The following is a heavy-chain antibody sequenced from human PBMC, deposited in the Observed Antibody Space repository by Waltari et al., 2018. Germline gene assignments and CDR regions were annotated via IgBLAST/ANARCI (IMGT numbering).Heavy chain of an antibody. J-gene: IGHJ4*02. CDR3: VRRKFRGADVVGPTVDY. Sequence: EVQLVESGGGLVQPGGSLRLSCAASGFPFSSCWLHWVRQAPGKGLGCVSRIDGDGRSTNYADSGKGRFTISRDNAKNALFLQRNSMRAEDTAIYYCVRRKFRGADVVGPTVDYGGQGTLVTVSS. CDR1: GFPFSSCW. V-gene: IGHV3-74*01. D-gene: IGHD1-26*01. CDR2: IDGDGRST.